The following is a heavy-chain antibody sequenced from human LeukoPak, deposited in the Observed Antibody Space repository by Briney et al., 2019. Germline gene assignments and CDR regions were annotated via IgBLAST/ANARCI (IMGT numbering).Heavy chain of an antibody. CDR3: ARVGKGFDY. D-gene: IGHD1-26*01. CDR2: ISYDGSNK. CDR1: GFTFSSYA. Sequence: GGSLRLSCAASGFTFSSYAMHWVRQAPGKGLEWVAVISYDGSNKYYADSVKGRFTISRDNSKNTLYLQMNSLRAEDTAVYYCARVGKGFDYWGQGTLVTVSS. J-gene: IGHJ4*02. V-gene: IGHV3-30-3*01.